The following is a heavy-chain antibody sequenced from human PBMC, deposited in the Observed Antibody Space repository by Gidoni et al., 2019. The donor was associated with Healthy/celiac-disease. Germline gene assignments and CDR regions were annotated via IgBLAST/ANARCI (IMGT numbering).Heavy chain of an antibody. Sequence: QVQLQQWGAGLLKPSETLSLTCAVYGVSFSGYYWSWIRQPPGKGLEWIGEINHSGSTNYNPSLKSRVTISVDTSKNQFSLKLSSVTAADTAVYYCASLYYYDSSGYRVSDYWGQGTLVTVSS. V-gene: IGHV4-34*01. CDR3: ASLYYYDSSGYRVSDY. CDR1: GVSFSGYY. J-gene: IGHJ4*02. CDR2: INHSGST. D-gene: IGHD3-22*01.